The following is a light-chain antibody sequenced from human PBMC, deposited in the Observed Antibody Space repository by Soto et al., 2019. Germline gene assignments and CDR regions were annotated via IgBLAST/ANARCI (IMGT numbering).Light chain of an antibody. J-gene: IGKJ4*01. CDR1: QSVSSY. Sequence: EIVLTQSPATLSLSPGERATESGMASQSVSSYLAWYPQNPGQAPRLRIYDATNRATGIPARFSGSGSGTDFTSSIRILEPGDFAVYYCQQRSNWLRLFGGGTKV. CDR2: DAT. V-gene: IGKV3-11*01. CDR3: QQRSNWLRL.